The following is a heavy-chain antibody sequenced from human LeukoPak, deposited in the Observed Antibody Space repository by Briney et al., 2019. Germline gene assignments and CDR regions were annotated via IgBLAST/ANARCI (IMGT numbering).Heavy chain of an antibody. CDR3: ATDPVQRSYCVGCYYYGMDV. CDR1: GYTLTELS. D-gene: IGHD1-26*01. Sequence: ASVKVSCKVSGYTLTELSMHWVRQAPGKGLEWMGGFDPEDGETIYAQKFQGRVTMTEDTSTGTAYMELSSLRSEDTAVYYCATDPVQRSYCVGCYYYGMDVWGQGTTVTVSS. CDR2: FDPEDGET. V-gene: IGHV1-24*01. J-gene: IGHJ6*02.